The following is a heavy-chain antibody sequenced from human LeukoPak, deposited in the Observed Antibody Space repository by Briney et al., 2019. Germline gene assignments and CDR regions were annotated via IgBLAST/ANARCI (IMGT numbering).Heavy chain of an antibody. D-gene: IGHD1-26*01. CDR2: ISSSGSTR. CDR1: GVTFSDYY. Sequence: GGSLRLSCAASGVTFSDYYMNWVRQAPGKGVEWGSYISSSGSTRYYADSVRGRFTIPRDNPKNSLDLQINSLRAEDTAVYSRARIRGRHPSDYWGQGPLVLLPS. CDR3: ARIRGRHPSDY. V-gene: IGHV3-11*01. J-gene: IGHJ4*02.